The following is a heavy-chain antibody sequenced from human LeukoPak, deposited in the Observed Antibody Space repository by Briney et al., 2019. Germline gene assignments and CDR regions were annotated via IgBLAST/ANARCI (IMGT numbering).Heavy chain of an antibody. CDR3: ARGGLPSTSTTVTTTYYYYYMDV. D-gene: IGHD4-17*01. CDR1: EFSVGSNY. V-gene: IGHV3-66*01. J-gene: IGHJ6*03. CDR2: YSGGST. Sequence: GGSLRLSCAASEFSVGSNYMTWVRQAPGKGLEWVSLYSGGSTYYADSVKGRFTISRDDSKNTLYLQMNSLRAEDTAVYYCARGGLPSTSTTVTTTYYYYYMDVWGKGTTVTISS.